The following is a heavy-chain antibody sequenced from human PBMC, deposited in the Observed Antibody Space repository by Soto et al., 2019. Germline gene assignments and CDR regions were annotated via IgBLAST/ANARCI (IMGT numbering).Heavy chain of an antibody. D-gene: IGHD3-22*01. CDR2: TSHDDPNR. J-gene: IGHJ4*02. Sequence: GGSLRLSCTASGSTLSRFAMHWVRQAPGKGLEWVSATSHDDPNRYYADSVQGRFTISRDNSKNTLYLQMNSLKAEDTAVYYCATGEAFYYDTSRYWGQGTLVTVSS. CDR3: ATGEAFYYDTSRY. CDR1: GSTLSRFA. V-gene: IGHV3-30*01.